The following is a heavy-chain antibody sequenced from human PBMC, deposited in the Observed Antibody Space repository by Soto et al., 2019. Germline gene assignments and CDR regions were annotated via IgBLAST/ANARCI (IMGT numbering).Heavy chain of an antibody. Sequence: TLSLTCTVSGGSISSGGYYWSWIRQHPGKGLEWIGYIYYSGSTYYNPSLKSRVTISVDTSKNQFSLKLSSVTAADTAVYYCARVNPTYYYDSSGYYDYWGQGTLVTVSS. D-gene: IGHD3-22*01. CDR1: GGSISSGGYY. CDR2: IYYSGST. V-gene: IGHV4-31*03. CDR3: ARVNPTYYYDSSGYYDY. J-gene: IGHJ4*02.